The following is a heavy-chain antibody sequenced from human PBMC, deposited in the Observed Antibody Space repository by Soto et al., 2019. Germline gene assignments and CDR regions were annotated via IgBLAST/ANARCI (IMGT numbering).Heavy chain of an antibody. D-gene: IGHD2-15*01. V-gene: IGHV4-59*01. Sequence: NPSETLSLTCTVSGGSISSYYWSWIRQPPGKGLEWIGYIYYSGSTNYNPSLKSRVTISVDTSKNQFSLKLSSVTAADTAVYYCARDYCSGGSCYSPAFDIWGQGTMVTVSS. CDR2: IYYSGST. CDR1: GGSISSYY. J-gene: IGHJ3*02. CDR3: ARDYCSGGSCYSPAFDI.